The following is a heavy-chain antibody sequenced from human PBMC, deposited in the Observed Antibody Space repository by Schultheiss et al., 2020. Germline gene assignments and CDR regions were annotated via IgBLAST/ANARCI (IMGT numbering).Heavy chain of an antibody. CDR1: GGSFSGYY. V-gene: IGHV4-34*01. CDR3: ARMTDDY. D-gene: IGHD2-21*02. Sequence: SQTLSLTCAVYGGSFSGYYWGWIRQPPGKGLEWIGEINHSGSTNYNPSLKSRVTISSDTSKNQFSLKLSSVTAADTAVYFCARMTDDYWGQGTLVTVSS. CDR2: INHSGST. J-gene: IGHJ4*02.